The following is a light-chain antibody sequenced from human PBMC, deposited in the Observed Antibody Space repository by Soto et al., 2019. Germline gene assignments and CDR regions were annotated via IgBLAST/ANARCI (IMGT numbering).Light chain of an antibody. CDR2: STT. V-gene: IGLV8-61*01. CDR1: SGSVATAHN. Sequence: QTVVTQESSFSVSPGGTVTLTCGLISGSVATAHNPNWYQQTPGQAPRTLIYSTTTRSSGVPDRFSGSILGNKAALTITGAQADDESDYYCALFMGNGISVFGTGTKVTVL. J-gene: IGLJ1*01. CDR3: ALFMGNGISV.